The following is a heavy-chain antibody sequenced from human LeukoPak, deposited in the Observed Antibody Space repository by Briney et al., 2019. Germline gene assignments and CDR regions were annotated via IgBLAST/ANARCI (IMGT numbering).Heavy chain of an antibody. CDR2: ISSSSSTI. D-gene: IGHD2-21*02. CDR1: GFTFSSYS. Sequence: GGSLRLSCAASGFTFSSYSMNWVRQAPGKGLEWVSYISSSSSTIYYADSVKGRFTISRDNAKNSLYLQMNSLRAEDTAVYYCARDSCGGDCWNAFDIWGQGTMVTVSS. CDR3: ARDSCGGDCWNAFDI. J-gene: IGHJ3*02. V-gene: IGHV3-48*01.